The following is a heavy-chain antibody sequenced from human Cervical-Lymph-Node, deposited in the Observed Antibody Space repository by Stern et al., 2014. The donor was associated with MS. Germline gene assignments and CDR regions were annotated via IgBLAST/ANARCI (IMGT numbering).Heavy chain of an antibody. J-gene: IGHJ4*02. CDR1: GYTFTDYY. V-gene: IGHV1-2*02. CDR2: IHPNSGVT. CDR3: ARVWVVADYYFDY. D-gene: IGHD5-12*01. Sequence: VQLLESGAEVKKPGASVKVSCKASGYTFTDYYMHWVRQAPGQGLERMGWIHPNSGVTNTAQHFQGRVTMTTAKPISTAYMELTRLRSDDTAVYYCARVWVVADYYFDYWGQGTLVTVSS.